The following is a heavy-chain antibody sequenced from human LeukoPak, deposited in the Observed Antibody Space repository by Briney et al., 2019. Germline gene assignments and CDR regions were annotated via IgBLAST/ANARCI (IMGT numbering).Heavy chain of an antibody. CDR1: GGSFSGYY. CDR2: INHSGST. CDR3: ARHTRFLEWLLYAPLDY. V-gene: IGHV4-34*01. D-gene: IGHD3-3*01. Sequence: SETLCLTCAVYGGSFSGYYWSWIRQPPGKGLEWIGEINHSGSTNYNPSLKSRVTISVDTSKNQFSLKLSSVTAADTAVYYCARHTRFLEWLLYAPLDYWGQGTLVTVSS. J-gene: IGHJ4*02.